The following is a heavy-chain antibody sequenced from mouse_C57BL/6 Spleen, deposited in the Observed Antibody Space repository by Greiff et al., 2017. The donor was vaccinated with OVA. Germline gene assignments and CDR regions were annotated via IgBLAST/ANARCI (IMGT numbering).Heavy chain of an antibody. Sequence: VQLVESGAELVRPGASVTLSCKASGYTFTDYEMHWVKQTPVHGLEWIGAIDPETGGTAYNQKFKGKAILTADKSSSTAYMELRSLTSEDSAVYYCTRPAQATGGYYFDYWGQGTTLTVSS. V-gene: IGHV1-15*01. CDR3: TRPAQATGGYYFDY. CDR1: GYTFTDYE. D-gene: IGHD3-2*02. CDR2: IDPETGGT. J-gene: IGHJ2*01.